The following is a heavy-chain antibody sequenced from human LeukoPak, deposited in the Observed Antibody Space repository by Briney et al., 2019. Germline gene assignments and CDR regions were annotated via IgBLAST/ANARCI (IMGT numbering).Heavy chain of an antibody. D-gene: IGHD2-15*01. CDR1: GGSISSSSW. Sequence: SGTLSLTCAVSGGSISSSSWWSWVRQPPGKGLEWIGEIYHSGSTNYNPSLKSRVTISVDKSKNQFSLKLSSVTAADTAVYYCARVGYCSGGSCYGDFDYWGQGTLVTVSS. J-gene: IGHJ4*02. CDR2: IYHSGST. V-gene: IGHV4-4*02. CDR3: ARVGYCSGGSCYGDFDY.